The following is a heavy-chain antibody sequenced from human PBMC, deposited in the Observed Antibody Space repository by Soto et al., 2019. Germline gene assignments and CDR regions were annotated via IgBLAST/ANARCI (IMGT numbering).Heavy chain of an antibody. V-gene: IGHV3-7*01. CDR2: IKQDGSEK. Sequence: PGGSLRLSCAASGFTFSSYWMSWVRQAPGKGLEWVANIKQDGSEKYYVDSVKGRFTISRDNAKNSLYLQMNSLRAEDTAVYYCARLNYYDSSGYLSYYGMDVWGQGTTVTVSS. D-gene: IGHD3-22*01. J-gene: IGHJ6*02. CDR3: ARLNYYDSSGYLSYYGMDV. CDR1: GFTFSSYW.